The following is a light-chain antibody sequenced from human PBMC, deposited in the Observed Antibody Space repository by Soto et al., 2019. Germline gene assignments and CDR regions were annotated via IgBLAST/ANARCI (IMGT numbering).Light chain of an antibody. J-gene: IGKJ1*01. CDR3: QQYNSYSTWT. CDR2: KAS. Sequence: DIHITQSPSTLSGPVGDRVTITCRASQSISSWLAWYQQKPGKAPKLLIYKASTLQSGVPSRFSGSGSGTEFTLTISSLQPDDFATYYCQQYNSYSTWTFGQGTKVDIK. CDR1: QSISSW. V-gene: IGKV1-5*03.